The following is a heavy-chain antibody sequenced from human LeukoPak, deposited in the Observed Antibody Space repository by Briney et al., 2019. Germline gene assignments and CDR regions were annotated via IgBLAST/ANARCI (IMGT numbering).Heavy chain of an antibody. CDR2: IYTSGRT. CDR3: ARAVYYYDSSGYYYVHPFDY. D-gene: IGHD3-22*01. Sequence: SQTLSLTCTVSGGSISSSSYYCSWIRQPAGKGMEWIGRIYTSGRTNYNPSLKSRVTISVDTSKNQFSLKLSSVTAADTAVYYCARAVYYYDSSGYYYVHPFDYWGQGTLVTVSS. V-gene: IGHV4-61*02. J-gene: IGHJ4*02. CDR1: GGSISSSSYY.